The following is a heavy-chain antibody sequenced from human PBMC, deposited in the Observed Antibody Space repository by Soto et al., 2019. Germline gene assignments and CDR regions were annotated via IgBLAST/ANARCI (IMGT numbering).Heavy chain of an antibody. V-gene: IGHV4-4*02. Sequence: QVQLQESGPGLVKPSGTLSLTCAVSGGSISSSNWWSWVRQPPGKGLEWIGEIYHSGGTNDNPSLKSRVTISVDKSKNQFSLKLSSVTAADTAVYYCASVRGGYYYAMDVWGQGTTVTVSS. CDR1: GGSISSSNW. D-gene: IGHD3-10*02. CDR2: IYHSGGT. J-gene: IGHJ6*02. CDR3: ASVRGGYYYAMDV.